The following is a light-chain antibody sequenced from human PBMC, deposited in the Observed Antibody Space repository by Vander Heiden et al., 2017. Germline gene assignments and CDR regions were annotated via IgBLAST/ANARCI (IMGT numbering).Light chain of an antibody. CDR2: GAS. CDR1: QSVNY. CDR3: QQCTNWPPEYT. Sequence: ESVLTQSPATLSLSPGERATISCRASQSVNYFAWYQQKPGQAPRLLIYGASNRTTGIPARFSGSGSGADFTLTISTREPEDSAIYYCQQCTNWPPEYTFGQGTKLEIK. V-gene: IGKV3-11*01. J-gene: IGKJ2*01.